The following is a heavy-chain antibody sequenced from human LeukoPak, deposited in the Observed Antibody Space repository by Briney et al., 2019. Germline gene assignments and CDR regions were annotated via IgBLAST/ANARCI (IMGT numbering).Heavy chain of an antibody. CDR1: GFTFSIYG. CDR2: IWYDGSNQ. J-gene: IGHJ4*02. Sequence: SGGSLRLSCAASGFTFSIYGMHWVRQAPGKGLEWVAVIWYDGSNQYYADSVKGRFTISRDNSKNTLYLQMNSLRAEDTAVYYCARGSFGLEYWGQGTLVTVSS. CDR3: ARGSFGLEY. D-gene: IGHD5-18*01. V-gene: IGHV3-33*01.